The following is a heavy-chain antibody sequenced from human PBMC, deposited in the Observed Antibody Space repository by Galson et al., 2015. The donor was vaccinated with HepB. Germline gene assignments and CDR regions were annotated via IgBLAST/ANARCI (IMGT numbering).Heavy chain of an antibody. V-gene: IGHV4-59*01. J-gene: IGHJ6*02. CDR3: ARDRGGVYGMDV. CDR2: IYYSDNT. Sequence: EWIGYIYYSDNTSYNPSLKSRVTISVDTSKNQLSLKLSSVTAADTAVYYCARDRGGVYGMDVWGQGTTVTVSS. D-gene: IGHD3-10*01.